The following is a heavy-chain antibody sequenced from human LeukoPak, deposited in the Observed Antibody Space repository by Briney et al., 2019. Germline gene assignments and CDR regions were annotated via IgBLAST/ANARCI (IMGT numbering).Heavy chain of an antibody. Sequence: GGSLRLSCAASGFTFSSYSMNWVRQAQGKGLEWVSSISSSSSYIYYADSVKGRFTISRDNAKNSLYLQMNSLRAEDTAVYYCASDVGYCSGGSCYPLGYWGQGTLVTVSS. D-gene: IGHD2-15*01. V-gene: IGHV3-21*01. CDR2: ISSSSSYI. CDR3: ASDVGYCSGGSCYPLGY. CDR1: GFTFSSYS. J-gene: IGHJ4*02.